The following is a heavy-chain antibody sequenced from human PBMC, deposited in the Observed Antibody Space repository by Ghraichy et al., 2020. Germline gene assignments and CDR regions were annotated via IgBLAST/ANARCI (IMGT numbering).Heavy chain of an antibody. J-gene: IGHJ4*02. CDR3: ARSYSGSYRYYFDY. Sequence: LSLTCAASGFTFSNYGMHWVRQAPGKGLEWVAVIWYDGSNKYYADSVKGRFTISRDNSKNTLYLQMNSLRAEDTAVYYCARSYSGSYRYYFDYWGQGTLVTVSS. V-gene: IGHV3-33*01. CDR1: GFTFSNYG. D-gene: IGHD1-26*01. CDR2: IWYDGSNK.